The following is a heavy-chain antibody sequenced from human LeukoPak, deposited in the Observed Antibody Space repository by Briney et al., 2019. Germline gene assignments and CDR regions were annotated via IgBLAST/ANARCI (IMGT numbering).Heavy chain of an antibody. V-gene: IGHV1-69*04. J-gene: IGHJ4*02. Sequence: SVTVSFKASGGTFSSYAISWVRQAPGQGLEWMGRIIPILGIANYAQKFQGRVTITADKSTSTAYMELSSLRSEDTAVYYCARAPIVATTFDYWGQGTLVTVSS. CDR2: IIPILGIA. CDR1: GGTFSSYA. D-gene: IGHD5-12*01. CDR3: ARAPIVATTFDY.